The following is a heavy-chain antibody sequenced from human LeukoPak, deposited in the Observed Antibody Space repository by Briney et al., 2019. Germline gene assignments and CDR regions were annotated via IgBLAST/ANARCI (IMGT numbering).Heavy chain of an antibody. V-gene: IGHV4-59*01. CDR3: ARSFRGYYPGAFDI. CDR2: IYYSGST. Sequence: PSEILSLTCTVSGGSISSYYWSWIRQPPGKGLEWIGYIYYSGSTNYNPSLKSRVTISVDTSKNQFSLKLSSVTAADTAVYYCARSFRGYYPGAFDIWGQGTMVTVSS. CDR1: GGSISSYY. J-gene: IGHJ3*02. D-gene: IGHD3-3*01.